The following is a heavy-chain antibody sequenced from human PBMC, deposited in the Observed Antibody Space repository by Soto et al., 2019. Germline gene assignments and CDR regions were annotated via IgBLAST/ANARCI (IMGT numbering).Heavy chain of an antibody. J-gene: IGHJ4*02. CDR3: AKRSNPFDC. V-gene: IGHV3-23*01. CDR1: GFTLSSYV. Sequence: PGGSLRLSCAASGFTLSSYVMSWVRQAPGKGLEWVSDISGSGDNIFYADSVKGRFTISRDNSKNTLYLQMNSLRAEDTALYYCAKRSNPFDCWGQGTLVTVSS. CDR2: ISGSGDNI.